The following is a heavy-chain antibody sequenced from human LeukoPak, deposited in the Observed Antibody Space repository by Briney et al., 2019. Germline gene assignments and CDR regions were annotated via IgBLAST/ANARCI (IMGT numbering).Heavy chain of an antibody. J-gene: IGHJ4*02. V-gene: IGHV3-23*01. CDR2: ISGSGGST. CDR1: GFTFSSYA. Sequence: GGSLRLSCAASGFTFSSYAMNWVRQAPGKGLEWASAISGSGGSTYYADSVKGRFTISRDNSKNTLYLQMNSLRAEDTAVYYCAQILTGYLFDYWGQGTLVTVSS. D-gene: IGHD3-9*01. CDR3: AQILTGYLFDY.